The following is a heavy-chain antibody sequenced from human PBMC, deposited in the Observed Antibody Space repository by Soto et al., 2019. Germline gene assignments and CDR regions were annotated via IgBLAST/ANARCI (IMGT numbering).Heavy chain of an antibody. V-gene: IGHV3-23*01. J-gene: IGHJ6*03. CDR2: VTGSGTGT. CDR1: ALPPKKLA. D-gene: IGHD3-16*01. CDR3: AKGTAYAQYYYMDV. Sequence: EVLLLESGGGLVQPGGYLRLSFEVSALPPKKLAMPWFHQAPGEGLEWVSSVTGSGTGTYYAESVKGRFTISRDNAKNTLFLQMNSLRAEDTAVYYCAKGTAYAQYYYMDVWGKGTTVTVSS.